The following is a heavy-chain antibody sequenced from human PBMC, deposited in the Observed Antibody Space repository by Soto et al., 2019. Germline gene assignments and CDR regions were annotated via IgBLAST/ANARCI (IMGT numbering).Heavy chain of an antibody. CDR2: IYYSGST. Sequence: SETLSLTCTVSGGSISSGGYYWSWIRQHPGKGLEWIGYIYYSGSTYYNPSLKSRVTISVDTSKNQFSLKLSSVTAADTAVYYCARGKRGVHRHRDGYYFDEWGQGTLVTVSS. V-gene: IGHV4-31*03. J-gene: IGHJ4*02. CDR1: GGSISSGGYY. CDR3: ARGKRGVHRHRDGYYFDE. D-gene: IGHD3-3*01.